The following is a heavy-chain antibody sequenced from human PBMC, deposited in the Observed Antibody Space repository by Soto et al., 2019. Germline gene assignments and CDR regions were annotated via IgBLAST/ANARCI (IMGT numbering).Heavy chain of an antibody. Sequence: PSETLSLTCAVYGGSFSSYYWSRIRQPPGKGLEWIGEINHSGSTNYNPSLKSRVTISVDTSKNQFSLKLSSVSAADTAVYYCATGRGVRGVIITTYYYYGLDVWGQGTTVTVSS. J-gene: IGHJ6*02. CDR2: INHSGST. V-gene: IGHV4-34*01. CDR3: ATGRGVRGVIITTYYYYGLDV. D-gene: IGHD3-10*01. CDR1: GGSFSSYY.